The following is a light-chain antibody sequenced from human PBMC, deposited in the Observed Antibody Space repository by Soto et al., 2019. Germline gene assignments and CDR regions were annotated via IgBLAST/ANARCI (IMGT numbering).Light chain of an antibody. CDR3: AAWDDSLNGWV. CDR1: SSNIGRNT. Sequence: QAVLTQPPSASGTPGRRVTIPCSGSSSNIGRNTVNWNQQLPGTAPKLPIYSNNQRPSGVPDRFSGSKSGTSASLAISGLQSEDEADYYCAAWDDSLNGWVFGGGTKLTVL. CDR2: SNN. V-gene: IGLV1-44*01. J-gene: IGLJ3*02.